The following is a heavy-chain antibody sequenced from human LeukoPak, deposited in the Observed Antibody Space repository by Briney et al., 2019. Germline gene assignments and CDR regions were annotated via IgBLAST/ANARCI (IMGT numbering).Heavy chain of an antibody. CDR1: GGSISSYY. CDR3: ARDGRGAAGNWFDP. V-gene: IGHV4-59*01. D-gene: IGHD6-13*01. Sequence: SETLSLTCTVSGGSISSYYWSWIRQPPGKGLEWIGYIYYSGSTNYNPSLKSRVTISVDTSKNQFSLKLSSVTAADTAVYYCARDGRGAAGNWFDPWGQGTLVTVSS. J-gene: IGHJ5*02. CDR2: IYYSGST.